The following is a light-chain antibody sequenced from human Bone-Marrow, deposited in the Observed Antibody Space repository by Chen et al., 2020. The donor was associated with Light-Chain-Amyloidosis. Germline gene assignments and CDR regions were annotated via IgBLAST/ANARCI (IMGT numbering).Light chain of an antibody. J-gene: IGLJ2*01. V-gene: IGLV3-25*03. Sequence: YEPTQPPSVSVSPGQTARIPRPGDDLPTKYAYWYQQKPGQAPVLVIHRDTERPSGISERFSGSSSGTTATLTISGVQAEDEADYHCQSADSSGTYEVIFGGGTKLTVL. CDR1: DLPTKY. CDR2: RDT. CDR3: QSADSSGTYEVI.